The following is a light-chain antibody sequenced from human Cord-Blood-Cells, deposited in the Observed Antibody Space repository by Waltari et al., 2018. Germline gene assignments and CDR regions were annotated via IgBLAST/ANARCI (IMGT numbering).Light chain of an antibody. CDR1: QSISSY. J-gene: IGKJ2*01. Sequence: DIQMTQSPSSLSASVGDRVTITCRASQSISSYLNWYQQKPGKAPKLLIYAASSLQSGVPSRFSGSVSVTDFTLTISSMQPEDFATYYFQQSYSTPYTFGQWTKLEIK. CDR2: AAS. V-gene: IGKV1-39*01. CDR3: QQSYSTPYT.